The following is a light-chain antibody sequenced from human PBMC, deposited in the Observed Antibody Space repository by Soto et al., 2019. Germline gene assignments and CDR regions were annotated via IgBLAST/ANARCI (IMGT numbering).Light chain of an antibody. CDR2: KAS. V-gene: IGKV1-5*03. J-gene: IGKJ1*01. CDR1: QTISSW. Sequence: IQRTQSPSTMSGSVGYRVTITCRASQTISSWLAWYQQKPGKAPKLLIYKASTLKSGVPSRFSGIGSGTEFTLTISSMKSEDLALYYCQQYSEWPTFGQGTKVDIK. CDR3: QQYSEWPT.